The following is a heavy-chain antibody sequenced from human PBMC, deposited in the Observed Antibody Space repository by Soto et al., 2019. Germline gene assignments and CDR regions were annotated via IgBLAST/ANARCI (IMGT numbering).Heavy chain of an antibody. J-gene: IGHJ4*02. V-gene: IGHV3-48*02. CDR2: IRSSSTTI. CDR3: ARDREWAFDY. Sequence: EVQLVESGGGLVQPGGSLRLSCAASGFTFSTSSMSWVRQAPGKGLEWISYIRSSSTTIYYADSVKGRFTISRDNAKNSLYLQMDSLRDEDTAVYYCARDREWAFDYWGPGTLVTVSS. D-gene: IGHD2-8*01. CDR1: GFTFSTSS.